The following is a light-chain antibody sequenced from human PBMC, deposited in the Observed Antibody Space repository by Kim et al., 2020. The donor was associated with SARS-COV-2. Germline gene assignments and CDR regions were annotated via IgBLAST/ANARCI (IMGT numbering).Light chain of an antibody. V-gene: IGLV4-69*01. Sequence: QLVLTQSPSASASLGASVKLTRTLSSGHSNYAIAWHQQQPEEGPRYLMKFNSDGSHIKGDGIPDRFSGSSSGAERYLTISSLQSEDEADYYCQTWGTGITVFGGGTQLTVL. CDR3: QTWGTGITV. CDR1: SGHSNYA. CDR2: FNSDGSH. J-gene: IGLJ2*01.